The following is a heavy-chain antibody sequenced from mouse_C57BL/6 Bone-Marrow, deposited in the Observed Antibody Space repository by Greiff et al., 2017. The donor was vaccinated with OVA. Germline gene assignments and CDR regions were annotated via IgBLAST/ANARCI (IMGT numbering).Heavy chain of an antibody. CDR3: ARVLLYSSSYWYFDV. D-gene: IGHD1-1*01. CDR2: INPSSGYT. J-gene: IGHJ1*03. CDR1: GYTFTSYT. Sequence: QVQLQQSGAELARPGASVKMSCKASGYTFTSYTMHWVKQRPGQGLEWIGYINPSSGYTKYNQKFKDKATLTADKSSSTAYMQLSSLTSEDSAVYYGARVLLYSSSYWYFDVWGTGTTVTVSS. V-gene: IGHV1-4*01.